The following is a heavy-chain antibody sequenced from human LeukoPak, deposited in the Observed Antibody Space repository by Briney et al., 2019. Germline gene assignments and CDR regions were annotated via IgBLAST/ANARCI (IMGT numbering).Heavy chain of an antibody. D-gene: IGHD1-1*01. CDR2: ITSSSSYT. CDR1: GITFSNYN. J-gene: IGHJ6*03. V-gene: IGHV3-21*01. Sequence: GGSLRLSCAAPGITFSNYNMNWVRQAPGKGLEWISSITSSSSYTFYADSVKGRFTISRDNAKNSLYLQMDSLRVEDTAVYYCARDPYNGAYSEGYYYYFMDVWGKGTTVTVSS. CDR3: ARDPYNGAYSEGYYYYFMDV.